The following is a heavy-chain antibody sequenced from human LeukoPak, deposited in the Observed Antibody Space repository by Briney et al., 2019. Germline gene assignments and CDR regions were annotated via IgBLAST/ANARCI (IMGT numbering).Heavy chain of an antibody. CDR1: GGSISSYY. CDR2: SYYSGST. J-gene: IGHJ4*02. V-gene: IGHV4-39*01. CDR3: ARRGPLGDLGY. D-gene: IGHD3-10*01. Sequence: SETLSLTCTVSGGSISSYYWSWIRQPPGKGLEWIGSSYYSGSTYYNPSLKSRVTISVDTSKNQFSLKLSSVTAADTAVYYCARRGPLGDLGYWGQGTLVTVSS.